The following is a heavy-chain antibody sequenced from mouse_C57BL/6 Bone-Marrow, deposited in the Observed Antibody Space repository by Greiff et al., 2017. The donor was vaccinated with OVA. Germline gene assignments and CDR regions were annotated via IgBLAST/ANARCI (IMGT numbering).Heavy chain of an antibody. CDR2: IDPETGGT. CDR1: GYTFTDYE. V-gene: IGHV1-15*01. D-gene: IGHD2-3*01. Sequence: VKLVESGAELVRPGASVTLSCKASGYTFTDYEMHWVKQTPVHGLEWIGAIDPETGGTAYNQKFKGKAILTADKSSSTAYMELRSLTSEDSAVYYCTRDDGLTYWYFDVWGTGTTVTVSS. CDR3: TRDDGLTYWYFDV. J-gene: IGHJ1*03.